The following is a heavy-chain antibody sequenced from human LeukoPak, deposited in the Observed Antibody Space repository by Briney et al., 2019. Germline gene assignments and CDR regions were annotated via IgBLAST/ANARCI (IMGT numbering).Heavy chain of an antibody. CDR3: ARDLEYSSSSGAFDI. D-gene: IGHD6-6*01. CDR1: GGSISSYY. Sequence: SETLSLTCTVSGGSISSYYWSWIRQPPGEGLEWIGYIYYSGSTNYNPSLKSRVTISVDTSKNQFSLKLSSVTAADTAVYYCARDLEYSSSSGAFDIWGQGTMVTVSS. J-gene: IGHJ3*02. CDR2: IYYSGST. V-gene: IGHV4-59*01.